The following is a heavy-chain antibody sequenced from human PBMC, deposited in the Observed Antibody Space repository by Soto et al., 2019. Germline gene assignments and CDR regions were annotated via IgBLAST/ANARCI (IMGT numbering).Heavy chain of an antibody. CDR1: GYTFSNYG. Sequence: QVQLVQSGAEVKKPGASVNVSCKASGYTFSNYGISWVRQAPGQGLEWMGWISAYNGNTNYAQKLQGVVTMTTDTSTNTIYMELRSLRSDDTAVYYCAKDRLEATQYDRAREAYWGQGSLLIVSS. J-gene: IGHJ4*02. V-gene: IGHV1-18*04. D-gene: IGHD3-22*01. CDR3: AKDRLEATQYDRAREAY. CDR2: ISAYNGNT.